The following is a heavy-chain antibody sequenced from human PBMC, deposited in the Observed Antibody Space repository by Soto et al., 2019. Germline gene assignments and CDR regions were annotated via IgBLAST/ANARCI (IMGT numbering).Heavy chain of an antibody. Sequence: GGSLRLSCAGFGFTFSTYWMTWVRQAPGKGLEWVANIKEDGSERYYVDSVKGRFTISRDNAKNSLYLQMNSLRTEDTAVYYCVGGNGFDYWGQGT. J-gene: IGHJ4*02. D-gene: IGHD5-12*01. CDR2: IKEDGSER. V-gene: IGHV3-7*01. CDR1: GFTFSTYW. CDR3: VGGNGFDY.